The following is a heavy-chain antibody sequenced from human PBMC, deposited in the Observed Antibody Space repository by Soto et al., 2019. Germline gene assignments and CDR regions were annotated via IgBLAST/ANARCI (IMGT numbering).Heavy chain of an antibody. D-gene: IGHD6-19*01. Sequence: QVQLQQWGAGLLKPSETLSLTCAVYGGSFSGYYWSWIRQPPGKGLEWIGEISHSGSTNYNPSLKSRFTISVDTSKNQFSLKLSSVTAADTAVYYCARRKYSSGWYKHYYYGMDVWGQGTTVTVSS. CDR2: ISHSGST. CDR3: ARRKYSSGWYKHYYYGMDV. CDR1: GGSFSGYY. V-gene: IGHV4-34*01. J-gene: IGHJ6*02.